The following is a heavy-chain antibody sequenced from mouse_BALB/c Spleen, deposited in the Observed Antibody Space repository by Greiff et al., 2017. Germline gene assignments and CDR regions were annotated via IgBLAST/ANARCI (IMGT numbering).Heavy chain of an antibody. CDR3: ARRGLTEFAY. CDR2: INPSTGYT. Sequence: VQLQQSGAELAKPGASVKMSCKASGYTFTSYWMHWVKQRPGQGLEWIGYINPSTGYTEYNQKFKDKATLPADKSSSTAYMKLSSLTSEDSAVYYCARRGLTEFAYWGQGTLVTVSA. J-gene: IGHJ3*01. V-gene: IGHV1-7*01. CDR1: GYTFTSYW. D-gene: IGHD4-1*01.